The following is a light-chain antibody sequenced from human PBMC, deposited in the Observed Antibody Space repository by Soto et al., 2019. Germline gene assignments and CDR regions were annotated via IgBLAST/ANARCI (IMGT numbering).Light chain of an antibody. J-gene: IGLJ2*01. Sequence: QLVLTQSPSASASLGASVRLTCTLSSGHGNYVIAWHQQQPGKGPRYLMKVKSDGSHTKGDWIPDRFSGSSSGAERYLAISSLQSEDEADYYCQTWDTGIVVFGGGTKLTVL. CDR2: VKSDGSH. CDR3: QTWDTGIVV. CDR1: SGHGNYV. V-gene: IGLV4-69*01.